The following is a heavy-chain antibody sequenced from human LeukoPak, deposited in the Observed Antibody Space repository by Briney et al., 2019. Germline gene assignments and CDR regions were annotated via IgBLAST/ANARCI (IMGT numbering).Heavy chain of an antibody. CDR3: ARRVANNWFDP. D-gene: IGHD2-15*01. CDR1: GVSISSGGYS. V-gene: IGHV4-30-2*02. J-gene: IGHJ5*02. Sequence: SETLSLTCAVSGVSISSGGYSWSWIRQPPGKGLEWIGYIYHSGSTYYNPSLKSRVTISVDRSKNQFSLKLSSVTAADTAVYYCARRVANNWFDPWGQGTLVTVSS. CDR2: IYHSGST.